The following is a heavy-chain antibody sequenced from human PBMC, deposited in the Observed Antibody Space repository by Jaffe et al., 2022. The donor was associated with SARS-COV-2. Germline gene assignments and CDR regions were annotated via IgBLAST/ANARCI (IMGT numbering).Heavy chain of an antibody. D-gene: IGHD6-19*01. CDR1: GFSFSDYW. CDR2: INSDGSHI. Sequence: EVQLVESGGGLVQPGGSLRLSCAASGFSFSDYWMQWVRQVPGRGLVWVSRINSDGSHIVYADSVRGRFTVSRDNAKNTLYLQMNSLRTEDTAVYYCVRPLNSGWYGELKLWGQGTLVTVSS. V-gene: IGHV3-74*01. CDR3: VRPLNSGWYGELKL. J-gene: IGHJ4*02.